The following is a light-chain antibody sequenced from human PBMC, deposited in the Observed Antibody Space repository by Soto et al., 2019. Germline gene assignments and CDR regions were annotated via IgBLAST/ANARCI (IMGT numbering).Light chain of an antibody. V-gene: IGKV3D-11*01. J-gene: IGKJ4*01. CDR2: QTS. CDR3: QEYNHWHPIT. CDR1: QYINTR. Sequence: IVLTQSPATLSSFPGDRVTLSCRASQYINTRLAWYQHRPGQAPRLLIYQTSLRAAGIPARFSASGSGTDFTLTVARLEPEDLAVYYCQEYNHWHPITFGGGTKVDIK.